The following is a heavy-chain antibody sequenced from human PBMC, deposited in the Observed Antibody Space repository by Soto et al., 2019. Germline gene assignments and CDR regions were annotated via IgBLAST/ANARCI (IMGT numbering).Heavy chain of an antibody. V-gene: IGHV4-59*01. Sequence: QVQLHESGPGLVKPSETLSLTCTVSGGSISDYYWSWIRQSPGKGLEWIGFIHHSGSRNYNPSLKSRVTISIDTSKNQFSLRLTSVTAADTAVYFCARGVGARSSNFDYWGKGTLVTVSS. CDR3: ARGVGARSSNFDY. D-gene: IGHD1-26*01. J-gene: IGHJ4*02. CDR1: GGSISDYY. CDR2: IHHSGSR.